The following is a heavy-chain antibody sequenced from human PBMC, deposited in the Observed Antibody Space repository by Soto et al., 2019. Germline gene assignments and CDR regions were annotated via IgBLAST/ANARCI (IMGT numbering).Heavy chain of an antibody. J-gene: IGHJ3*02. CDR2: IRKDGSRR. D-gene: IGHD6-25*01. V-gene: IGHV3-7*05. CDR1: EFAFSGYG. Sequence: VQLVESGGGLVQPGGSLTLSFAASEFAFSGYGMPGFRQPPGKGLEWVANIRKDGSRRSYLDSVRGRFTISRDNSKNSLYLQMNSLRAEDTALYFCARDVSPGSSGLYFEAFDMWGQGTMVTVSS. CDR3: ARDVSPGSSGLYFEAFDM.